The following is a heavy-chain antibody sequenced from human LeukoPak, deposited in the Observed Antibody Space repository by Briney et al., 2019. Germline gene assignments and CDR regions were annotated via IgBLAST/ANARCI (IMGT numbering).Heavy chain of an antibody. CDR2: MDQDGTEK. CDR1: GFTFSASW. D-gene: IGHD2-15*01. CDR3: AEDRGYSTFDI. V-gene: IGHV3-7*05. Sequence: GGSLRLSCAASGFTFSASWMSWVRQAPGKGLEWVANMDQDGTEKNYVDSVKGRFTISRDNAKNLLYVQMNSLRAEDTAVYYCAEDRGYSTFDIWGQGTMVTVSS. J-gene: IGHJ3*02.